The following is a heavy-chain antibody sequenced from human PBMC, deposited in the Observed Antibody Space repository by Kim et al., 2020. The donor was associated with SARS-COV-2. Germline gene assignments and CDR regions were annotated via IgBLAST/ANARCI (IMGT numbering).Heavy chain of an antibody. CDR1: GFTFSSYA. Sequence: GGSLRLSCAASGFTFSSYAMSWVRQAPGKGLEWVSAISGSGGSTYYADSVKGRFTISRDNSKNTLYLQMNSRKAEDTAVYYCARRLGYCSSTSCYNYYCYGMEVWGQGPTVTVSS. D-gene: IGHD2-2*02. V-gene: IGHV3-23*01. J-gene: IGHJ6*02. CDR3: ARRLGYCSSTSCYNYYCYGMEV. CDR2: ISGSGGST.